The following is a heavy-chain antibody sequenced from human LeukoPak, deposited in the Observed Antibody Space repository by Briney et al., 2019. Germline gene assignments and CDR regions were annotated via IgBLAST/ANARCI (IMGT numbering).Heavy chain of an antibody. D-gene: IGHD3-3*01. CDR1: GGSFSGYY. J-gene: IGHJ4*02. CDR2: INHSGST. Sequence: PSETLSLTCAVYGGSFSGYYWSWIGQPPGKGLEWIGEINHSGSTNYNPSLKSRVTISVDTSKNQFSLKLSSVTAADTAVYYCARGGSLHLILEWSNKYYFDYWGQGTLVTVSS. CDR3: ARGGSLHLILEWSNKYYFDY. V-gene: IGHV4-34*01.